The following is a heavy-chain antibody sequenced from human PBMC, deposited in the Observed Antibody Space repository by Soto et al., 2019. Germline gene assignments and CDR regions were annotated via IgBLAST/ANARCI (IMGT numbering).Heavy chain of an antibody. CDR2: IKPNSGGT. V-gene: IGHV1-2*02. Sequence: ASVKVSCKASVYTFTGNSLHWVRQAPGQGLEWMGWIKPNSGGTNYAQNFQGRVTMTGDTSISTVYMELSRLRYDDTAVYYCATTLPSSSATCPDSWGPGTLVTVSS. D-gene: IGHD6-6*01. CDR3: ATTLPSSSATCPDS. CDR1: VYTFTGNS. J-gene: IGHJ4*02.